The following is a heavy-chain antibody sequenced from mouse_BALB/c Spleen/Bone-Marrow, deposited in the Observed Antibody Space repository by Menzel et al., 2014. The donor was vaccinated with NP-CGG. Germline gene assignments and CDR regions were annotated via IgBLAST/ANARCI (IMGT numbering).Heavy chain of an antibody. J-gene: IGHJ3*01. CDR2: INPNNGGT. V-gene: IGHV1-18*01. D-gene: IGHD4-1*01. Sequence: SGPELVKPGASVKIPCKASGYTFTDYNMDWVKQSHGKSLEWIGDINPNNGGTIYNQKFKGKATLTVDRSSSTAYMDIRSLTSEDTAVYYCARGELGRFAYWGQGTLVTVSA. CDR3: ARGELGRFAY. CDR1: GYTFTDYN.